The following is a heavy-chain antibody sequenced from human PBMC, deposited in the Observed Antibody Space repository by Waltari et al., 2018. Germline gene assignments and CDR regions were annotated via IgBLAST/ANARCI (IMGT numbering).Heavy chain of an antibody. V-gene: IGHV3-7*01. Sequence: EVQLVESGGGLVQPGGSLRLSCAASGFTFRSYWMSWVRQAPGKGLEWVANIKQDGSEKYYVDSVKGRFTISRDNAKNSLYLQMNSLRAEDTAVYYCARDKVAGTGYFDYWGQGTLVTVSS. J-gene: IGHJ4*02. CDR1: GFTFRSYW. D-gene: IGHD6-19*01. CDR3: ARDKVAGTGYFDY. CDR2: IKQDGSEK.